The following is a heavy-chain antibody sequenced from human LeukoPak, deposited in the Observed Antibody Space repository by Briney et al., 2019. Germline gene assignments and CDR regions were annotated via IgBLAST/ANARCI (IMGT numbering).Heavy chain of an antibody. J-gene: IGHJ4*02. Sequence: ASVKVSFRSSVYTFTIYGITWVRQAPGQGREWMGWISTYNGNTNYAQNLQGRVTMTADTSTSTAYMELRTLISDDTAVYYCARGRGSTSRYWGQGTLVAVSS. CDR1: VYTFTIYG. CDR3: ARGRGSTSRY. CDR2: ISTYNGNT. V-gene: IGHV1-18*01. D-gene: IGHD5-12*01.